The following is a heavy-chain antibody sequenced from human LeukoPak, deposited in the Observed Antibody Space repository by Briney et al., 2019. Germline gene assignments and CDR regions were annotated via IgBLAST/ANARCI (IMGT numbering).Heavy chain of an antibody. D-gene: IGHD2-15*01. V-gene: IGHV1-18*01. CDR2: INTYNGNT. J-gene: IGHJ4*02. Sequence: ASVKVSCKASGYTFTSYGISWVRQAPGQGLEWMGWINTYNGNTNYAQKLQGRVTMTTDTSTSTAYMELRSLRSDDTAVYYCARDRSGLGYCNGGTCSSGYWGQGTLVTVSS. CDR1: GYTFTSYG. CDR3: ARDRSGLGYCNGGTCSSGY.